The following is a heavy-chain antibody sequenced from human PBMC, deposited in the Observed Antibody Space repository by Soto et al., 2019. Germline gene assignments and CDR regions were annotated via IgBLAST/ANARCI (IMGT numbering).Heavy chain of an antibody. CDR1: GYTFSNYG. CDR3: ARVVPGAEAWFGP. Sequence: ASVKVSCKTSGYTFSNYGITWVRQAPGQPLEWLGWVSLYSDGTNYAQKFQGRVSMTTDTSTTTAYMELRSLRSDDTAVYYCARVVPGAEAWFGPWGQGTLVTVSS. V-gene: IGHV1-18*01. D-gene: IGHD2-2*01. J-gene: IGHJ5*02. CDR2: VSLYSDGT.